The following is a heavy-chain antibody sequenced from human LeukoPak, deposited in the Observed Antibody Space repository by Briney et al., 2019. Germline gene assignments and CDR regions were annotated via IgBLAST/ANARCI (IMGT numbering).Heavy chain of an antibody. CDR1: GGTFSSYA. CDR3: ARVGAYCTSDSCLDY. J-gene: IGHJ4*02. D-gene: IGHD2-15*01. V-gene: IGHV1-69*04. CDR2: IIPILGIA. Sequence: SVKVSCKASGGTFSSYAISWVRQAPGQGLEWMGRIIPILGIANYAQKFQGRVTITADKSTSTAYMELSSLRSEDTAVYYCARVGAYCTSDSCLDYWGQGTLVTVSS.